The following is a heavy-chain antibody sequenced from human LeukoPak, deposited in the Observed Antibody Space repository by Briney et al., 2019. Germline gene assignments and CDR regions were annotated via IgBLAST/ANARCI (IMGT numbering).Heavy chain of an antibody. J-gene: IGHJ5*02. CDR2: INPNSGGT. CDR1: GYTFTSYY. Sequence: GASVKVSCKASGYTFTSYYMHWVRQAPGQGLEWMGWINPNSGGTNYAQKFQGRVTMTRDTSISTAYMELSRLRSDDTAVYYCAREGPYCSGGSCYSRWFDPWGQGTLVTVSS. V-gene: IGHV1-2*02. CDR3: AREGPYCSGGSCYSRWFDP. D-gene: IGHD2-15*01.